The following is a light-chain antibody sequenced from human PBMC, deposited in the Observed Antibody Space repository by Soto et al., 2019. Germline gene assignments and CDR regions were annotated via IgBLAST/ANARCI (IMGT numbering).Light chain of an antibody. CDR1: QGISNY. V-gene: IGKV1-27*01. Sequence: DSQMTQSPSSLSASVGDRVTITCRASQGISNYVAGYQQKPGRTPKLLIYAASTLQSGVPSRFSGRGSGTDFTLTINSLQPEYVATYSCEMYISVHCVGPGTKVDIK. CDR2: AAS. J-gene: IGKJ3*01. CDR3: EMYISVHC.